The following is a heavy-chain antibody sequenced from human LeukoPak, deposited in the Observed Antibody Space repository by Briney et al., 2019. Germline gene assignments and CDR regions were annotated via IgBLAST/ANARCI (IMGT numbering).Heavy chain of an antibody. CDR3: ARWGNDYSQFDS. CDR1: GFTFNNYA. D-gene: IGHD4-11*01. Sequence: PGGSLRLSCAASGFTFNNYAMTWVRQAPGKGLEWVSVVSGSGDNTNYADSVKGRFTISRDNSKNTLFLQMNSLRTEDTAVYSCARWGNDYSQFDSWGQGTLVTVSS. CDR2: VSGSGDNT. V-gene: IGHV3-23*01. J-gene: IGHJ4*02.